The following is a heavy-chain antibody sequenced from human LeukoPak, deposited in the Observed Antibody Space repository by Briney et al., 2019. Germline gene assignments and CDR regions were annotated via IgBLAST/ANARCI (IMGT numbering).Heavy chain of an antibody. CDR2: IYYSGST. Sequence: SETLSLTCAVYGGSFSGYYWSWIRQPPGKGLEWIGYIYYSGSTDYNPSLKSRVTMSLDTSKNQFSLNLNSVTAADTAVYYCARAVITFGAAVAKGFDCWGQGTLVTVSS. V-gene: IGHV4-59*01. D-gene: IGHD3-16*01. J-gene: IGHJ4*02. CDR3: ARAVITFGAAVAKGFDC. CDR1: GGSFSGYY.